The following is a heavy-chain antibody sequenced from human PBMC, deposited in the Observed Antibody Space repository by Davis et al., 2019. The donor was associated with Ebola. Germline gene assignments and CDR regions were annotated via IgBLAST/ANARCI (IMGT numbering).Heavy chain of an antibody. CDR2: IYHSGST. Sequence: SETLSLTCAVSGGSISSSNWWSWVRQPPGKGLEWIGEIYHSGSTNYNPSLKSRVTISVDKSRNQFSLRLNSVTAADTAVYYCARGLLAHQYYDILTGYYMTGAFDIWGQGTMVTVSS. J-gene: IGHJ3*02. CDR3: ARGLLAHQYYDILTGYYMTGAFDI. D-gene: IGHD3-9*01. V-gene: IGHV4-4*02. CDR1: GGSISSSNW.